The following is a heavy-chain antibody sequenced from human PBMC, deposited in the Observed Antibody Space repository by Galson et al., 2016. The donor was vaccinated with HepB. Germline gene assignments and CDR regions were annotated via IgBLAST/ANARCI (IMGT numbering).Heavy chain of an antibody. D-gene: IGHD3-10*01. CDR2: ISTYSGNT. V-gene: IGHV1-18*01. J-gene: IGHJ4*02. CDR3: ARDVHYLFDS. Sequence: SVKVSCKASGYTFTTSGISWVRQAPGQGLEWMGWISTYSGNTKYAQKFQGGLTLTTDSSTTTAYMELRSLRFDDTALYYCARDVHYLFDSWGQGTLVTVPS. CDR1: GYTFTTSG.